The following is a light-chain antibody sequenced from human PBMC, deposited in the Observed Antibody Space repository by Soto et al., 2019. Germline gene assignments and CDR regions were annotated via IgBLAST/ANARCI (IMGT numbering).Light chain of an antibody. CDR1: QDISKY. CDR2: DAS. Sequence: DLQMTQSPSSLSASVGDRVTITWQASQDISKYLIWYQHKPGKAPKLLIYDASNLETGVSSRFSGSGSGTDFTFTISSLLPEDIATYYCQQYDNLPLTFGQGTRLDIK. CDR3: QQYDNLPLT. V-gene: IGKV1-33*01. J-gene: IGKJ5*01.